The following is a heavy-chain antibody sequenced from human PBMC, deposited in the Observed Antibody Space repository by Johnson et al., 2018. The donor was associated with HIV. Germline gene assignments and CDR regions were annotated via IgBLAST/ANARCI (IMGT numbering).Heavy chain of an antibody. Sequence: VQLVESGGGLVQPGGSLRLSCVAPGFTFSCCDMYWVRQTTGKGLEWVSAIGTAGDTYYPGSVKGRFTISREKAKNSLYLQLNSLAAGVTAVYSCSRAGVGAGAFDILCQGTMVTVPS. CDR1: GFTFSCCD. CDR3: SRAGVGAGAFDI. CDR2: IGTAGDT. D-gene: IGHD1-26*01. J-gene: IGHJ3*02. V-gene: IGHV3-13*01.